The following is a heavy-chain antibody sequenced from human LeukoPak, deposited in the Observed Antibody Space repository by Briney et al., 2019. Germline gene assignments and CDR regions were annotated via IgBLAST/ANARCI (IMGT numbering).Heavy chain of an antibody. V-gene: IGHV3-30*03. Sequence: PGGSLRLSCAASGFTFSSYGMHWVRQAPGKGLEWVAVISYDGSNKDYADSVKGRFTISRDNSKNTLYLQVNGLRAEDTAVYYCAIDRWHIVKGFDYWGQGTLVTVSS. D-gene: IGHD5-12*01. CDR3: AIDRWHIVKGFDY. CDR2: ISYDGSNK. J-gene: IGHJ4*02. CDR1: GFTFSSYG.